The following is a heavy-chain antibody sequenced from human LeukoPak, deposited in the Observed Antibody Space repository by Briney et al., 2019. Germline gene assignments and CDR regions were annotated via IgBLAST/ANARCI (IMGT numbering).Heavy chain of an antibody. D-gene: IGHD3-9*01. Sequence: PSETLSLTCTVSGYSIRSDHYWGWIRQPPGKGLEWIGSIDHSGSTYYNPSLKNRITISIDTSKNQFSLKLSSVTAADTAVYYCARTYYDILTGHFDYWGQGTLVTFSS. CDR2: IDHSGST. CDR1: GYSIRSDHY. V-gene: IGHV4-38-2*02. J-gene: IGHJ4*02. CDR3: ARTYYDILTGHFDY.